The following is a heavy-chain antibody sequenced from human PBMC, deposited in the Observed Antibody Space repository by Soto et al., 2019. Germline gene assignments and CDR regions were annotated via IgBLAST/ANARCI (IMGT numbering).Heavy chain of an antibody. V-gene: IGHV1-18*01. J-gene: IGHJ4*02. CDR1: GYIFVNYG. D-gene: IGHD3-16*02. Sequence: GASVKVSCKASGYIFVNYGIAWVRQAPGQGLEWMGWISAYNGNTNYAQKLQGRVTMTTDTSTSTAYMELRSLRSDDTAVYYCARVLRLGELSLGYWGQGTLVTVSS. CDR2: ISAYNGNT. CDR3: ARVLRLGELSLGY.